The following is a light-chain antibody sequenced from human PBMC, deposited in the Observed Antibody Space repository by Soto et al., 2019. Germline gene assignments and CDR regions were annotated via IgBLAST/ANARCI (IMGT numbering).Light chain of an antibody. CDR1: QGISSY. V-gene: IGKV1-8*01. Sequence: AIRMTQSPSSFSASTGDRVTITCRASQGISSYLAWYQQKPGKAPKLLIYAASTFQSGVPSRCSGSGSGTDFTLTISCLQSEDFATYYCQQYYSYPLSFGGGTKVEI. J-gene: IGKJ4*01. CDR3: QQYYSYPLS. CDR2: AAS.